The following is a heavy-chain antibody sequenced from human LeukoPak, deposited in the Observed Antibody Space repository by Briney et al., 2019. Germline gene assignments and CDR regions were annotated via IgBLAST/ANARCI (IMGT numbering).Heavy chain of an antibody. D-gene: IGHD4-23*01. CDR3: ARQRTVITPDAFDI. CDR1: GGSISSGDYY. CDR2: IYYSGST. V-gene: IGHV4-30-4*01. J-gene: IGHJ3*02. Sequence: PSETLSLTCTVSGGSISSGDYYWSWIRQPPGKGLEWIGYIYYSGSTYYNPSLKSRVTISVDTSKSQFSLKLSSVTAADTAVYYCARQRTVITPDAFDIWGQGTMVTVSS.